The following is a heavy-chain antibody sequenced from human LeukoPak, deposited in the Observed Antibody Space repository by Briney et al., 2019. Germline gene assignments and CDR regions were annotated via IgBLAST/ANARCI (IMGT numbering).Heavy chain of an antibody. Sequence: GGSLRLSCAASGFTFSSYSMNWVRQAPGKGLEWVSSISSSSSYIYYADPVKGRFTISRDNAKNSLYLQMNSLRAEDTAVYYCAREATYSSSSNYYYMDVWGKGTTVTVSS. D-gene: IGHD6-6*01. CDR3: AREATYSSSSNYYYMDV. J-gene: IGHJ6*03. CDR1: GFTFSSYS. CDR2: ISSSSSYI. V-gene: IGHV3-21*01.